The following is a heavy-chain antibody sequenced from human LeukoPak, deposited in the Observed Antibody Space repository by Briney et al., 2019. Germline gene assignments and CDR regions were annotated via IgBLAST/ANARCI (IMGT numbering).Heavy chain of an antibody. CDR3: ARATWYYGMDV. CDR1: GGSISSGGYS. V-gene: IGHV4-30-2*01. Sequence: SETLSLTCTVSGGSISSGGYSWSWIRQPPGKGLEWIGYIYHSGSTYYNPSLKSRVTISVDRSKNQFSLKLSSVTAADTAVYYCARATWYYGMDVWGQGTTVTVSS. J-gene: IGHJ6*02. CDR2: IYHSGST.